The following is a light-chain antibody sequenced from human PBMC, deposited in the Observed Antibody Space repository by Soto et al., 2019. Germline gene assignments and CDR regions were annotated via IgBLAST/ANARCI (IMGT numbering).Light chain of an antibody. J-gene: IGLJ1*01. Sequence: QSVLTQPPSASGSPGQSVTISCTGTSRDVGGYNYVSWYQQHPVKAPKLMIYEVSKRPSGVPDRFSGSKSGNTASLAVSGLQAEDEADYYCSSYAGSNNPYVFGTGTKLTVL. CDR2: EVS. CDR3: SSYAGSNNPYV. CDR1: SRDVGGYNY. V-gene: IGLV2-8*01.